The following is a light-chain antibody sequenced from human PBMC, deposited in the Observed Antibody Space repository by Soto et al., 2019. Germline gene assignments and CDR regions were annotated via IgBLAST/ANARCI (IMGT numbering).Light chain of an antibody. V-gene: IGKV2-30*02. CDR2: KVY. CDR3: MQGTHWPRT. CDR1: QSLVHSDGNTY. Sequence: DVVMTQSPLSLPVTLGQPASISCRSSQSLVHSDGNTYLNWLHQRPGQSPRRLIYKVYNRESGVPDRFSGSGSGTDFTLKISRVEAEDVGLFYCMQGTHWPRTFGQGTKVEIK. J-gene: IGKJ1*01.